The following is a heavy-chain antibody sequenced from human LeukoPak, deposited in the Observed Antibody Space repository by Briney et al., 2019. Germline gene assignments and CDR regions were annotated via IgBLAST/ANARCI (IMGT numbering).Heavy chain of an antibody. CDR2: ISWNSGSI. J-gene: IGHJ4*02. CDR3: AKDFKGSPQYYFDY. Sequence: GGSLRLSCAASGFTFDDYAMHWVRQAPGKGLEWVSGISWNSGSIGYADSVKGRFTISRDNAKNSLYLQMNSLRAEDTALYHCAKDFKGSPQYYFDYWGQGTLVTVSS. CDR1: GFTFDDYA. V-gene: IGHV3-9*01.